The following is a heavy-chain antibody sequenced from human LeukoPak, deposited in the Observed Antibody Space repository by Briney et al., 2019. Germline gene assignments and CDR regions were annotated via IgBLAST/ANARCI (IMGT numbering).Heavy chain of an antibody. CDR3: AVPDYYDSSGNPDY. V-gene: IGHV4-34*01. Sequence: SETLSLTCAVYGGSFSGYYWSWIRQPPGKGLEWIGEINHSGSTNYNPSLKSRVTISVDTSKNQFSLKLSSVTAADTAVYYCAVPDYYDSSGNPDYWGQGTLVTVSS. CDR1: GGSFSGYY. J-gene: IGHJ4*02. CDR2: INHSGST. D-gene: IGHD3-22*01.